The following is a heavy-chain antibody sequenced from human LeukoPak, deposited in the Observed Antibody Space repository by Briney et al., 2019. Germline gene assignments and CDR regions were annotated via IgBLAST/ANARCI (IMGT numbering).Heavy chain of an antibody. J-gene: IGHJ4*02. V-gene: IGHV3-66*01. D-gene: IGHD6-13*01. Sequence: GGSLRLSCAASGFTVSSNYMSWVRQAPGKGLEWVSVIYSGGSTYYADSVKGRFTISRDNSKNTLYLQMNSLRAEDTAVYYCAREGGGAGAGSGYFYYWGQGTLVNVSS. CDR3: AREGGGAGAGSGYFYY. CDR2: IYSGGST. CDR1: GFTVSSNY.